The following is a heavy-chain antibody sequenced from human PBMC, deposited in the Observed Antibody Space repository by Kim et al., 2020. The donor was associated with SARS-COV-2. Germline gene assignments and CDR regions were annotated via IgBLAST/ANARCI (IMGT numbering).Heavy chain of an antibody. CDR1: GGSISSSNW. D-gene: IGHD2-15*01. J-gene: IGHJ4*02. CDR3: ARAPEYCSGGSCYVGLFDY. V-gene: IGHV4-4*02. CDR2: IYHSGST. Sequence: SETLSLTCAVSGGSISSSNWWSWVRQPPGKGLEWIGEIYHSGSTNYNPSLKSRVTISVDKSKNQFSLKLSSVTAADTAVYYCARAPEYCSGGSCYVGLFDYWGQGTLVTVSS.